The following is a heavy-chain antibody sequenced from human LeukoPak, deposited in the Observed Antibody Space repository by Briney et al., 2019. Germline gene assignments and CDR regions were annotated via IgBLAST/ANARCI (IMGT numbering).Heavy chain of an antibody. CDR3: ARDDSSGYYYPY. CDR2: ISSSGSTI. V-gene: IGHV3-48*03. Sequence: GGSLRLSCAASGFTFSSYEMNWVRQAPGKGLEGVSYISSSGSTIHYADSVKGRFTISRDNAKNSLYLQMNSLRAEDTAVYYCARDDSSGYYYPYWGQGTLVTVSS. D-gene: IGHD3-22*01. J-gene: IGHJ4*02. CDR1: GFTFSSYE.